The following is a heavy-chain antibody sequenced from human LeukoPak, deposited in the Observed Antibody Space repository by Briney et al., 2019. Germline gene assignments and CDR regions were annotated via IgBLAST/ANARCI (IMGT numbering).Heavy chain of an antibody. CDR2: IYYSGST. Sequence: SETLSLTCTVSGGSISTYYWSWIRQPPGKGLEWIGYIYYSGSTNYNPSLKSRVTISVDTSKNQFSLKLSSVTAADTAVYYCARHDSYYYGMDVWGQGTTVTVSS. V-gene: IGHV4-59*08. CDR3: ARHDSYYYGMDV. CDR1: GGSISTYY. J-gene: IGHJ6*02.